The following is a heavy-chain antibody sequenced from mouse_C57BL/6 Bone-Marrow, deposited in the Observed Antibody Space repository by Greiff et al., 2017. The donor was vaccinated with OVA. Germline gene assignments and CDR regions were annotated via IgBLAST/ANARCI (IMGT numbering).Heavy chain of an antibody. Sequence: DVKLVESGGGLVKPGGSLKLSCAASGFTFSSYAMSWVRQTPEKRLEWVATISDGGSYTYYPDNVKGRFTISRDNAKNNLYLQMSHLKSEDTAMYYCARVITTVVVFDYWGQGTTLTVSS. J-gene: IGHJ2*01. D-gene: IGHD1-1*01. CDR1: GFTFSSYA. CDR3: ARVITTVVVFDY. V-gene: IGHV5-4*03. CDR2: ISDGGSYT.